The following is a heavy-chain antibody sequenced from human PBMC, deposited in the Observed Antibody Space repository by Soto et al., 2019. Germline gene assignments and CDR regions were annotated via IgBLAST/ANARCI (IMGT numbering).Heavy chain of an antibody. Sequence: GASVKVSCKASGYTFTSYGISWVRQAPGQGLEWMGWISAYNVNTNYAQKLQGRVTMTTDTSTSTVYMELRSLRSDYTSVYYCARGGIAAAGIDYWGQGTLVTVSS. J-gene: IGHJ4*02. V-gene: IGHV1-18*01. D-gene: IGHD6-13*01. CDR3: ARGGIAAAGIDY. CDR2: ISAYNVNT. CDR1: GYTFTSYG.